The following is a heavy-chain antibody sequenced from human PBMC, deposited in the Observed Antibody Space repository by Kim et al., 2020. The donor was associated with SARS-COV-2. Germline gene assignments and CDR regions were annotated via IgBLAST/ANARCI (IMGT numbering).Heavy chain of an antibody. CDR3: ARGVRYRCRQYAFDI. V-gene: IGHV1-8*01. CDR1: GYTFTSYD. D-gene: IGHD5-12*01. CDR2: MNPNSGNT. J-gene: IGHJ3*02. Sequence: SVKVSCKASGYTFTSYDINWVRQATGQGLEWMEWMNPNSGNTGYAQKFQGRVTTTRNTSISTAYMELSSLRSEDTAVYYCARGVRYRCRQYAFDIWGQGTMVTVSS.